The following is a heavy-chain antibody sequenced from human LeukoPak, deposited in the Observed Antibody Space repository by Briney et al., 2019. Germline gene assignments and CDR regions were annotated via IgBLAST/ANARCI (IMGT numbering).Heavy chain of an antibody. CDR2: INHSGST. CDR1: GGSFSGYY. J-gene: IGHJ5*02. D-gene: IGHD3-10*01. V-gene: IGHV4-34*01. Sequence: SETLSLTCAVYGGSFSGYYWSWIRRPPGKGLEWIGEINHSGSTNYNPSLKSRVTISVDTSKNQFSLKLSTVTAADTAVYYCARTLARLYYYGSGSFNWFDPWGQGTLVTVSS. CDR3: ARTLARLYYYGSGSFNWFDP.